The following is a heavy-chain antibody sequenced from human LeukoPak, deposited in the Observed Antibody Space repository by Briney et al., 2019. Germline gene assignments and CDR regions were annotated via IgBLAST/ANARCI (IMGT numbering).Heavy chain of an antibody. CDR1: GFTFNNAW. CDR3: TTRDFFAY. Sequence: GGPLRLSCAVSGFTFNNAWMTWVRQAPGKGLEWVGRIKTKTDGGTTDYAAPVRGRFTISRDDSKNTLYLQMNSLKTEDTAVYYCTTRDFFAYWGQGTLVTVSS. D-gene: IGHD3-9*01. CDR2: IKTKTDGGTT. J-gene: IGHJ4*02. V-gene: IGHV3-15*01.